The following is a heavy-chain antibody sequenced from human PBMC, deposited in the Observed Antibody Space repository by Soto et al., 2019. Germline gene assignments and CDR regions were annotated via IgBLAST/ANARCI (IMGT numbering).Heavy chain of an antibody. D-gene: IGHD6-13*01. CDR2: ISSSSSTI. Sequence: EVQLVESGGGLVQPGGSLRLPCAASGFTFSSYSMNWVRQAPGKGLEWVSYISSSSSTIYYADSVKGRFTISRDNAKNSLYLQMNSLRDEDTAIYYCASELGYSSSFDFWGQGTLVTVSS. CDR3: ASELGYSSSFDF. J-gene: IGHJ4*02. V-gene: IGHV3-48*02. CDR1: GFTFSSYS.